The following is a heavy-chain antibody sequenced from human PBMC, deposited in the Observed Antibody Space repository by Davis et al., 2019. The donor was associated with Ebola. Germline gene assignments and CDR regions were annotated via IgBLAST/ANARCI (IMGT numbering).Heavy chain of an antibody. CDR1: GFIFSSYS. J-gene: IGHJ2*01. CDR3: ARGYYDSTGNRYFDF. D-gene: IGHD3-22*01. CDR2: ISSDSDYI. Sequence: GESLKISCAASGFIFSSYSMNWVRQAPGKGLEWVSYISSDSDYIYYADSAKGRFTISRDNAKNSLYLQMNSLRAEDTAVYYCARGYYDSTGNRYFDFWGRGTLVTVSS. V-gene: IGHV3-21*05.